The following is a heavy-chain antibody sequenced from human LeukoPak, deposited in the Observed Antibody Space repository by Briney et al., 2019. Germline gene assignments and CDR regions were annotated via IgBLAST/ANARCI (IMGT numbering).Heavy chain of an antibody. J-gene: IGHJ4*02. CDR2: ISSSSSYI. CDR1: GFTVSSNY. CDR3: ATVRLYDYDFWSGLDY. V-gene: IGHV3-21*01. D-gene: IGHD3-3*01. Sequence: QPGGSLRLSCAASGFTVSSNYMSWVRQAPGKGLEWVSSISSSSSYIYYADSVKGRFTISRDNAKNSLYLQMNSLRAEDTAVYYCATVRLYDYDFWSGLDYWGQGTLVTVSS.